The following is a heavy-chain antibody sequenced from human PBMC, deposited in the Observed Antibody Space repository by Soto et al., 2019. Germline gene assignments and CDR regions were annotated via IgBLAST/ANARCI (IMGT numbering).Heavy chain of an antibody. J-gene: IGHJ4*02. Sequence: EVQLVESGGGLVQPGRSLRLSCAASGFIFDDYAMHWVRQSPGKGLEWVSGISWGSGSFAYADSVKGRFTISRDNARNYLYVQMNSLRAEATALYYCGRCLVESESMVSPLDFWGQVTLVAVCS. D-gene: IGHD3-10*01. V-gene: IGHV3-9*01. CDR3: GRCLVESESMVSPLDF. CDR1: GFIFDDYA. CDR2: ISWGSGSF.